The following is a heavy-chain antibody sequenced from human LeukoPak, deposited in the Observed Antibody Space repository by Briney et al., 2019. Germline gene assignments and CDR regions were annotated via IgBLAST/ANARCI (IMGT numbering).Heavy chain of an antibody. CDR2: IYYSGST. V-gene: IGHV4-39*01. CDR3: ARSIAASLVSGYVY. Sequence: KPSETLSLTCTVSGGSISRTSYYWGWIRQPPGKGLEWIGSIYYSGSTYYNPSLKSRVTISADTSKNQFSLKLSSVTAADTAMYYCARSIAASLVSGYVYWGQGTLVTVSS. D-gene: IGHD3-16*01. CDR1: GGSISRTSYY. J-gene: IGHJ4*02.